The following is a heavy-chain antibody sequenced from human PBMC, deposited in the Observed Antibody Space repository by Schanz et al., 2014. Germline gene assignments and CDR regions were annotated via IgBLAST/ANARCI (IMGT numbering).Heavy chain of an antibody. CDR2: IWSDGSRT. J-gene: IGHJ4*02. CDR3: AKASTNTVDN. CDR1: GFIFSNYG. Sequence: VQLVESGGGLVQPGGSLRLSCAASGFIFSNYGMHWVRQAPGKGLEWVAFIWSDGSRTYHADSVKGRFTISRDNSKNTLYLQIHSLRTEDTAVYYCAKASTNTVDNWGEGTLVVVSS. V-gene: IGHV3-30*02.